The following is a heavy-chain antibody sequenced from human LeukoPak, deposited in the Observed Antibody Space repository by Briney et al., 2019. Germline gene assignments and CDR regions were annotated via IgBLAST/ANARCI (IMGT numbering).Heavy chain of an antibody. Sequence: GGSLTLSCSASGFTFGNYDMHCVRPAAGKGLEWVSGIGTGGDTYYSGSVNGRFTISRDNDRNSLYLNMRSLTAGDTALSFCASSPAYSSRWDAIDTWGQATLVTVSS. J-gene: IGHJ5*02. CDR3: ASSPAYSSRWDAIDT. CDR1: GFTFGNYD. CDR2: IGTGGDT. D-gene: IGHD6-13*01. V-gene: IGHV3-13*01.